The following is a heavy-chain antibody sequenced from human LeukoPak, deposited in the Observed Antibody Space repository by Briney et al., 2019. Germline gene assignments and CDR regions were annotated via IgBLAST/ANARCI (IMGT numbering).Heavy chain of an antibody. CDR2: ISSSGRFI. D-gene: IGHD1-20*01. CDR1: GFTFSDYT. V-gene: IGHV3-21*04. CDR3: ASTSDGITGPFDP. Sequence: PGGSLRLSCAASGFTFSDYTLNWVRQAPGKGLEWVSSISSSGRFIYYADSLKGRFTISRDNAKNSLYLQMNSLRAEDTAVYYCASTSDGITGPFDPWGQGTLVTVSS. J-gene: IGHJ5*02.